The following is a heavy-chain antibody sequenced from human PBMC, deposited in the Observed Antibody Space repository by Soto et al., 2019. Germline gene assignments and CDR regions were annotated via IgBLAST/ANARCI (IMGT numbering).Heavy chain of an antibody. Sequence: QVQLVQSGAEVKKPGASVKVSCEASGYTVTSFGMHWVRQAPGQRLEWMGWINAGNGNTKYSQKFQGRVTITRGTSASTAYMELSSLRPEDTDVYYCARGKNGNCGGGTCYLSHWGQGTLVTVSS. J-gene: IGHJ4*02. D-gene: IGHD2-15*01. CDR3: ARGKNGNCGGGTCYLSH. CDR2: INAGNGNT. CDR1: GYTVTSFG. V-gene: IGHV1-3*01.